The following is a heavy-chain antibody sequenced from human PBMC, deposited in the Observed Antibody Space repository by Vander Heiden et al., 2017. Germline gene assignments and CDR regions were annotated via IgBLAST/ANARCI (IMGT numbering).Heavy chain of an antibody. V-gene: IGHV3-74*01. CDR1: GFTFRNYW. CDR2: INTDGGNT. CDR3: ARGVNHAFDI. Sequence: EAQLVESGGGSVQPGGSLGLSCAVSGFTFRNYWMHWVRQPPGKGLVWVSRINTDGGNTIYADSVEGRFTISRDNAKNTLYLQMNSLRAEDTAAYYCARGVNHAFDIWGQGTVVTVSS. J-gene: IGHJ3*02.